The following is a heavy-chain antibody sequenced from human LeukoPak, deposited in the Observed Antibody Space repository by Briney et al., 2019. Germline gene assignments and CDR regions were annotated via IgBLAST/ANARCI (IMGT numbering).Heavy chain of an antibody. CDR2: ISWNSGSI. J-gene: IGHJ3*02. V-gene: IGHV3-9*03. CDR3: AKELSGSYCHDAFDI. Sequence: GGFLRLSCAASGFTFDDYAMHWVRQAPGKGPEWVSGISWNSGSIGYADSVKGRFTISRDNAKNSLYLQMNSLRAEDMALYYCAKELSGSYCHDAFDIWGQGTMVTVSS. D-gene: IGHD1-26*01. CDR1: GFTFDDYA.